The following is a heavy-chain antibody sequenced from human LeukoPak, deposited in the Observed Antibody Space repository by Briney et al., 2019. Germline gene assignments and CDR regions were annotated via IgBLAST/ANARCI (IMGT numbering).Heavy chain of an antibody. J-gene: IGHJ4*02. D-gene: IGHD6-13*01. CDR3: AKDSPYSSSWWFYFDY. V-gene: IGHV3-23*01. Sequence: GGSLRLSCAASGFTFSSYAMSWVRQAPGKGLEWVSAISGSGGSTYYADSVKGRFTISRDNSKNTLYLQMNSLRAEDTAVYYCAKDSPYSSSWWFYFDYWGQGTLVTVSS. CDR1: GFTFSSYA. CDR2: ISGSGGST.